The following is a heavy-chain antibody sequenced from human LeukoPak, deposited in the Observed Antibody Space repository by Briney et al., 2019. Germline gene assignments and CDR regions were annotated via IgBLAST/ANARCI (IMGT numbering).Heavy chain of an antibody. CDR1: GYTFTSYY. CDR3: ARGGTTVTRYYFDY. Sequence: SVKVSCKASGYTFTSYYMHWVRQAPGQGLEWMGGIIPIFGTANYAQKFQGRVTITADKSTSTAYMELSSLRSEDTAVYYCARGGTTVTRYYFDYWGQGTLVTVSS. CDR2: IIPIFGTA. D-gene: IGHD4-17*01. J-gene: IGHJ4*02. V-gene: IGHV1-69*06.